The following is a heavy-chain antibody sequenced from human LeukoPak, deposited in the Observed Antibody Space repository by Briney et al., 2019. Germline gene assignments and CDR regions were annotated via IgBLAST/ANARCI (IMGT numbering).Heavy chain of an antibody. Sequence: SETLSPTCTVSGDSITNYYWSWIRQPAGKGLEWIGRVHTSGSTNYNPSLKSRVSMSVDTSKNQISPKLSSVTAADTAVYYCATSLTGYYNSWGQGTLVTVSS. CDR2: VHTSGST. CDR3: ATSLTGYYNS. V-gene: IGHV4-4*07. CDR1: GDSITNYY. J-gene: IGHJ4*02. D-gene: IGHD3-9*01.